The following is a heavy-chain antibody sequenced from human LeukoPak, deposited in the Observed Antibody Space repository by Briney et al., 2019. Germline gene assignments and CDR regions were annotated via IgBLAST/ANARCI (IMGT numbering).Heavy chain of an antibody. V-gene: IGHV1-24*01. D-gene: IGHD1-26*01. Sequence: ASVKVSCKVSGYTLTELSMHWVRQAPGKGLEWMGGFDPEDGETIYAQKFQGRVTMTEDTFTDTAYMELSSLRSDDTAVYYCASSGSYLSEFDYWGQGTLVTVSS. CDR3: ASSGSYLSEFDY. J-gene: IGHJ4*02. CDR2: FDPEDGET. CDR1: GYTLTELS.